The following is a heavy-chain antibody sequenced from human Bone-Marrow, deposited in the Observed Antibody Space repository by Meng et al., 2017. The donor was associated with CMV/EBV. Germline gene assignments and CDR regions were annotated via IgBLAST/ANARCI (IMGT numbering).Heavy chain of an antibody. Sequence: QVQLQESCPGGGTPSXXXXXTCSVSGDSISNHYWSWIRQPPGKGLEWIGLLYYRGSTNYNPSLKSRVTISVDTSRSQLFLELNSVTAADTAVYYCARTGRGGSSPFDSWGQGTLVTVSS. J-gene: IGHJ4*02. D-gene: IGHD2-15*01. V-gene: IGHV4-59*11. CDR2: LYYRGST. CDR3: ARTGRGGSSPFDS. CDR1: GDSISNHY.